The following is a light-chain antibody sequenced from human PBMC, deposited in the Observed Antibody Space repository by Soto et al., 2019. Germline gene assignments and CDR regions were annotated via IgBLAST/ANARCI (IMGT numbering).Light chain of an antibody. CDR1: SSNIGNNY. Sequence: QSVLTQPPSVSAAPGQNVTISCSGTSSNIGNNYVSWYQQLPGEAPKLLIYDSNKRPSGIPERFSASRSGTSATLGITGLQTGDEADYYCGAWDDSLRLYVFGPGTKVTVL. CDR2: DSN. CDR3: GAWDDSLRLYV. V-gene: IGLV1-51*01. J-gene: IGLJ1*01.